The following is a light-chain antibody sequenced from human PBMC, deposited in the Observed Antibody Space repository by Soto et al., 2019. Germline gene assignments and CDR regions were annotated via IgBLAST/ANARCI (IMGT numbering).Light chain of an antibody. J-gene: IGLJ2*01. Sequence: QTVLTQPASVSGSPGQSITIFCTGTSSDVGGYNHVSWYQQHPGKAPKLMVYEVNSRPSGASNRFSGSKSGNTASLTISGLQAEDEAEYYCSSYTSSGTLVFGGGTKVTVL. CDR1: SSDVGGYNH. CDR2: EVN. V-gene: IGLV2-14*01. CDR3: SSYTSSGTLV.